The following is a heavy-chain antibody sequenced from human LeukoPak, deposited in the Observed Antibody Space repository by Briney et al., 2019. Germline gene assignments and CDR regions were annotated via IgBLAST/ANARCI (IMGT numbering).Heavy chain of an antibody. J-gene: IGHJ4*02. D-gene: IGHD2-8*02. Sequence: SQTLSLTCAISGDSVSSTAWNWIRQSPSRGLEWLGRTYYRSKWYNDYAVSVKSRITINTDTSKNQFYLQLNSVTPEDTAVYYCARGGRGYCTGSSCYFDYWGQGTLVTVSS. CDR2: TYYRSKWYN. V-gene: IGHV6-1*01. CDR1: GDSVSSTA. CDR3: ARGGRGYCTGSSCYFDY.